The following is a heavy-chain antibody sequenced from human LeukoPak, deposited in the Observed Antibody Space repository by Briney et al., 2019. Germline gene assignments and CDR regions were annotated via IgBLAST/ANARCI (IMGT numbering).Heavy chain of an antibody. J-gene: IGHJ4*02. V-gene: IGHV3-23*01. CDR2: ISGSGGST. D-gene: IGHD3-10*01. CDR3: TLIQGWGSGSYYRDF. Sequence: QTGGSLRLSCAASGFTFSSYAMSWVRQAPGKGLEWVSAISGSGGSTYYADSVKGRFTISRDNSKNTLYLQMNSLKTEDTAVYYCTLIQGWGSGSYYRDFWGQGTLVTVSS. CDR1: GFTFSSYA.